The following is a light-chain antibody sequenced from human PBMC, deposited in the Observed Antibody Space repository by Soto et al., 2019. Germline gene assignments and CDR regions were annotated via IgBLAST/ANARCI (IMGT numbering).Light chain of an antibody. CDR2: EVS. CDR1: SSDVGGYNY. V-gene: IGLV2-14*01. CDR3: SSYTSSSTPV. Sequence: QSVLTQPASVSGSPGQSITISCTGSSSDVGGYNYVSWYQQHPGKAPKLMIYEVSNRPSGISNRFSGSKSGNTASLTLSGLQAEDEADYYCSSYTSSSTPVFGGGTKLTVL. J-gene: IGLJ2*01.